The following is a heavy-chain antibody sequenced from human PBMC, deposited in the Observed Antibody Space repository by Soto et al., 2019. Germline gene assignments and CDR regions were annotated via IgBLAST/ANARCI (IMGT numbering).Heavy chain of an antibody. V-gene: IGHV3-33*01. CDR3: ARDRLVPYGYGMDV. CDR2: IWFDGSKK. Sequence: QMQLVESGGGVVQPGRSLRLSCAASGVTFRSYGIHWVRQAPGKGLEWVALIWFDGSKKYYVDSVKGRFAVSRDNSKNTLSLQMNRLRVVDPAVYYCARDRLVPYGYGMDVWGQGPTVTVSS. J-gene: IGHJ6*02. D-gene: IGHD4-17*01. CDR1: GVTFRSYG.